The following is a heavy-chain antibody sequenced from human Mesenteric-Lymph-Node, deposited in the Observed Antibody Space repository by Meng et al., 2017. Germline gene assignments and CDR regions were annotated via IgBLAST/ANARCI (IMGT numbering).Heavy chain of an antibody. J-gene: IGHJ4*02. D-gene: IGHD3-10*01. CDR3: ARRITDYGSGSPFYFDY. V-gene: IGHV3-21*01. Sequence: VHVVESGGGVFEPGGYLRLSCAASGFTFSSYSRNWVRQAPGKGLEWVSSMSSSSSYIYYADSVKGRFTISRDNAKNSLYLQMNSLRAEDTAVYYCARRITDYGSGSPFYFDYWGQGTLVTVSS. CDR1: GFTFSSYS. CDR2: MSSSSSYI.